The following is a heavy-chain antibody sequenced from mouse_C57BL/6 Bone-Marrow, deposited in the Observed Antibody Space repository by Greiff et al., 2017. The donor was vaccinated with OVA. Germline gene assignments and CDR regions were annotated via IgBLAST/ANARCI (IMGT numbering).Heavy chain of an antibody. Sequence: EVMLVESGPGMVKPSQSLSLTCTVTGYSITSGYDWHWIRHFPGNKLEWMGYISYSGSTNYNPSLKSRISITHDTSKNHFFLKLNSVTTEDTATYYCAREEYGYDDGDWYFDVWGTGTTVTVSS. CDR1: GYSITSGYD. V-gene: IGHV3-1*01. D-gene: IGHD2-2*01. J-gene: IGHJ1*03. CDR2: ISYSGST. CDR3: AREEYGYDDGDWYFDV.